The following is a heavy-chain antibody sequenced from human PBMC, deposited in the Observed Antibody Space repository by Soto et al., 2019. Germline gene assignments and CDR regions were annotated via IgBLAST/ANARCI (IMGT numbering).Heavy chain of an antibody. J-gene: IGHJ5*02. Sequence: PGGSLRLSCAASGFTFSSYAMSWVRQAPGKGLEWVSAISGSGGITYYADSVKGRFTISRDNSKNTLYLQMNSLRAEDTAVYYCAKEEPYYYDSSGDFERWGKGNMVTVSS. CDR3: AKEEPYYYDSSGDFER. V-gene: IGHV3-23*01. CDR1: GFTFSSYA. CDR2: ISGSGGIT. D-gene: IGHD3-22*01.